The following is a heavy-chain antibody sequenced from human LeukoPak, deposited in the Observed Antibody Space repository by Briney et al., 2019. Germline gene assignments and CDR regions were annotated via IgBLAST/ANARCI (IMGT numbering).Heavy chain of an antibody. V-gene: IGHV3-9*01. Sequence: GGSLRLSCAASGFTFDDAMHWVRQAPGKGLEWVSGISWNSGTIGYADSVKGRFTISRDNAKNSLYLQMNSLRAEDTAVYYCAKDRDGSGSYYHYWGQGTLVTVSS. CDR1: GFTFDDA. D-gene: IGHD3-10*01. J-gene: IGHJ4*02. CDR3: AKDRDGSGSYYHY. CDR2: ISWNSGTI.